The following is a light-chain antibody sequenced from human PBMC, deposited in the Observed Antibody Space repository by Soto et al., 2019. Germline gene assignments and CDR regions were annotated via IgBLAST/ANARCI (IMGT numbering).Light chain of an antibody. Sequence: QSVLTQPASVSGSPGQSITISCTGTSSDVGGYNYVSWYQQYPGKAPKLMIYEVSNRPSGVSNRFSGSKSGNTASLTISGLQADDEADYYCSSYTISSTRVFGGGTKVTVL. V-gene: IGLV2-14*01. CDR2: EVS. CDR3: SSYTISSTRV. CDR1: SSDVGGYNY. J-gene: IGLJ2*01.